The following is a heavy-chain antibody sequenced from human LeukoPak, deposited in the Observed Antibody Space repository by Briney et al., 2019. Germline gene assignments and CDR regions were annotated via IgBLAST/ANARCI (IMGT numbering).Heavy chain of an antibody. CDR3: AKHLGPYGGNPFNS. D-gene: IGHD4-23*01. V-gene: IGHV3-23*01. Sequence: GGSLRLSCAASGFTFNNFALSWVRQAPEKGLEWVATIIGRGGSSSHAASVKGRFTISRDNSNNTLYLHMSSLRADDTAVYYCAKHLGPYGGNPFNSWGLGMLVTVSS. CDR2: IIGRGGSS. J-gene: IGHJ4*02. CDR1: GFTFNNFA.